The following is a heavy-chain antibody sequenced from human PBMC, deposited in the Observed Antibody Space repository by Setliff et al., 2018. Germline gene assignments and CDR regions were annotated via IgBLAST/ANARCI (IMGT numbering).Heavy chain of an antibody. D-gene: IGHD3-22*01. V-gene: IGHV3-74*01. CDR1: GFTFVNYW. Sequence: GSLRLSCAASGFTFVNYWMHWVRQAPGKGLVWVSRVNSDGSSTIYADSVKGRFTISRANAKNTLYLQMNSLRAEDTAVYYCARALDSSGYYHAFAIWGQGTMV. CDR2: VNSDGSST. CDR3: ARALDSSGYYHAFAI. J-gene: IGHJ3*02.